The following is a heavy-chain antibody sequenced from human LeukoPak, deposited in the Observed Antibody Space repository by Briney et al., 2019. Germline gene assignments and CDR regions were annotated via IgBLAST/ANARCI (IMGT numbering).Heavy chain of an antibody. CDR2: INSGSSYM. CDR3: AREDDDWGPNTFDV. J-gene: IGHJ3*01. D-gene: IGHD7-27*01. V-gene: IGHV3-48*02. CDR1: GFTFSSYS. Sequence: GGSLRLSCAASGFTFSSYSMNCVRQAPGKGLEWVSYINSGSSYMYYPDSVKGRFTISRDNAKNSLYLQMDSLRDEDTAVYYCAREDDDWGPNTFDVWGQGTVVTVSS.